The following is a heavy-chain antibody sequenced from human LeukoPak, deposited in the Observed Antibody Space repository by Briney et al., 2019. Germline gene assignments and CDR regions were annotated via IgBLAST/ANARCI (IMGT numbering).Heavy chain of an antibody. D-gene: IGHD5-18*01. V-gene: IGHV4-39*07. CDR3: ARNRGGYSYGSGYYYYGMDV. Sequence: PSETLSLTCTVSGGSISSSSYYWGWVRQPPGRGLEWLGSIYYSGSTYYNPSLKSRVTISVDTSKNQFSLKLSSVTAADTAVYYCARNRGGYSYGSGYYYYGMDVWGQGTTVTVSS. CDR2: IYYSGST. J-gene: IGHJ6*02. CDR1: GGSISSSSYY.